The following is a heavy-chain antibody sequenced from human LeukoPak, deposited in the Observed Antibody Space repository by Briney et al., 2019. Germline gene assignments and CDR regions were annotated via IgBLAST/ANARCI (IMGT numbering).Heavy chain of an antibody. D-gene: IGHD2-2*01. V-gene: IGHV3-23*01. J-gene: IGHJ4*02. CDR1: GFTFSNNA. Sequence: GGSLRLSCAASGFTFSNNAMSWVRQAPGKGLEWVSAISGSGGSTYYADSVKGRFTISRDNSKNTLYLQMNSLKTEDTAVYYCTTGDECTSCYHSDYWGQGTLVTVSS. CDR3: TTGDECTSCYHSDY. CDR2: ISGSGGST.